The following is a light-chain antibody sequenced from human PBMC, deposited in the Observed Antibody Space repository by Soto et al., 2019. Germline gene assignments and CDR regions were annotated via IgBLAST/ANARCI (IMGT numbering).Light chain of an antibody. CDR3: QQFNSYPLT. V-gene: IGKV1-13*02. CDR2: DAS. J-gene: IGKJ4*01. CDR1: QGIGSA. Sequence: AIQLTQSPSSLSASVGDRVTVTCRASQGIGSALAWYQQKPGKAPKLLIYDASSLESGVPSRFSGSGYGTDFTLTISSLQPEDFATYYCQQFNSYPLTFGGGTKVEIK.